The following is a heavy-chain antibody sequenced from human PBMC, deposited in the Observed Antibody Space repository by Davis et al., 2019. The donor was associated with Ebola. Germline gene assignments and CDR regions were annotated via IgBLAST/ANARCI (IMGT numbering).Heavy chain of an antibody. CDR3: ARTRYTYGMDV. CDR2: IYHSGST. V-gene: IGHV4-30-2*01. CDR1: GGSISSGGYS. D-gene: IGHD3-16*02. Sequence: SETLSLTCAVSGGSISSGGYSWSWIRQPPGKGLEWIGYIYHSGSTYYNPSLKSRVTISVDTSKNQFSLKLSSVTAADTAVYYCARTRYTYGMDVWGQGTTVTVSS. J-gene: IGHJ6*02.